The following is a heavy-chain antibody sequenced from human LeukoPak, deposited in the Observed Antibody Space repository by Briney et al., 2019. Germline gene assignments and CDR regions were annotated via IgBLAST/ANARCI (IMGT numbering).Heavy chain of an antibody. V-gene: IGHV3-74*01. Sequence: GGSLRLSCAASGFTFSSYAMSWVRQAPGKGLVWVSRINTDGSITNYADSVKGRFSISRDNAKNTLYLQMSSLRAEDTAVYYCARDRGPRTGLMVRGAYDYWGQGTLVTVSS. CDR1: GFTFSSYA. CDR2: INTDGSIT. J-gene: IGHJ4*02. D-gene: IGHD3-10*01. CDR3: ARDRGPRTGLMVRGAYDY.